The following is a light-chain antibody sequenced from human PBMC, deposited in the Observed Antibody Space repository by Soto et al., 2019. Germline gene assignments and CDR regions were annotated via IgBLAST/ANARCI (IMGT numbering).Light chain of an antibody. Sequence: EVVMTQSPATLSVSPGERATLSCRASQSVSSSYLAWYQQKPGQAPRLLIYDASRRATGIPDRFGGSGSGTDFTLTISRLEPEDFAVYYCQQYGSSGTFGQGTKVDIK. CDR1: QSVSSSY. CDR3: QQYGSSGT. CDR2: DAS. J-gene: IGKJ1*01. V-gene: IGKV3-20*01.